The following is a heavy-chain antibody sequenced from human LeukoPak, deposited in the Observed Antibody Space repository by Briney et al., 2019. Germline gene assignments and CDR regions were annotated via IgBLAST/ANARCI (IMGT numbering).Heavy chain of an antibody. V-gene: IGHV4-39*01. Sequence: PSETLSLTCTVSGGSISSSSYYWGWIRQPPGKGLEWIGSIYYSGSTYYNPSLKSRVTISVDTSKNQFSLKLSSVTAADTAVYYCARAVAATSPRTNWLDPWGQGTLVTVSS. CDR3: ARAVAATSPRTNWLDP. D-gene: IGHD2-15*01. J-gene: IGHJ5*02. CDR1: GGSISSSSYY. CDR2: IYYSGST.